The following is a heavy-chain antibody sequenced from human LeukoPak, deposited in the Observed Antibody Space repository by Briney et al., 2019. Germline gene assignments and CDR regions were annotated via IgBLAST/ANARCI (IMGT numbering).Heavy chain of an antibody. CDR2: IYTSGST. J-gene: IGHJ5*02. D-gene: IGHD2-2*02. CDR1: AGSISSGSYY. CDR3: ARDWSGGCSSTSCYITHNWFDP. Sequence: SQTLSLTCTVSAGSISSGSYYWSWIRQPAGKELEWIGRIYTSGSTTYNPSLKSRVTISVDTSKNQFSLKLSSVTAADTAVYYCARDWSGGCSSTSCYITHNWFDPWGQGTLVTVSS. V-gene: IGHV4-61*02.